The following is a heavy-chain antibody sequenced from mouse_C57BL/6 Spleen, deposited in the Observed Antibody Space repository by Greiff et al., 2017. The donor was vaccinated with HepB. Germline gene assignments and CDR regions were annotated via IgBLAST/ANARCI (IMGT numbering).Heavy chain of an antibody. CDR3: ANYYCNHYYAMDY. CDR2: IHPNSGST. J-gene: IGHJ4*01. V-gene: IGHV1-64*01. Sequence: QVQLQQPGAELVKPGASVKLSCTASGYTFTSYWMHWVKQRPGQGLEWIGMIHPNSGSTNYNEKFKSKATLTVDKSSSTAYMQLSCLTSEAAAVYYCANYYCNHYYAMDYWGQGTSVTVSS. D-gene: IGHD1-1*01. CDR1: GYTFTSYW.